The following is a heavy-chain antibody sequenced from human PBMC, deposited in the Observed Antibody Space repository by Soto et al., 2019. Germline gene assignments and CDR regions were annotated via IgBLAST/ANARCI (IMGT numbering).Heavy chain of an antibody. Sequence: GGSLRLSCAASGFTFSSYSMNWVRQAPGKGLEWVSSISSSSSYIYYADSVKGRFTISRDNDKNSLFRQMNSLRAEDTAVYYWARDLERQVNSGYDLEAHYYYGMDVWGQGTTVTVSS. D-gene: IGHD5-12*01. CDR3: ARDLERQVNSGYDLEAHYYYGMDV. V-gene: IGHV3-21*01. CDR1: GFTFSSYS. J-gene: IGHJ6*02. CDR2: ISSSSSYI.